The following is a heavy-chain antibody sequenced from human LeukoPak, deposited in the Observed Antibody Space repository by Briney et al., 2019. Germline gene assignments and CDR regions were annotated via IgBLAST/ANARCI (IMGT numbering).Heavy chain of an antibody. CDR3: AGQGDYNWFDP. D-gene: IGHD2-21*02. CDR2: IYYSGST. Sequence: PSETLSLTCTVSGGSISSRSYYWGWIRQPPGKGLEWIGSIYYSGSTYHNSSLKSRVTISVDTSKNQFSLKLSSVTAADTAVYYCAGQGDYNWFDPWGQGTLVTVSS. J-gene: IGHJ5*02. CDR1: GGSISSRSYY. V-gene: IGHV4-39*01.